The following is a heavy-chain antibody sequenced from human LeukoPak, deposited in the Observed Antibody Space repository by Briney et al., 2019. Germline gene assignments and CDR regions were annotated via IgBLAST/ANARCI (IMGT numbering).Heavy chain of an antibody. CDR1: GFTFSRYG. Sequence: PGGSLRLSCAASGFTFSRYGMHWVRQAPGKGLEWVAAIWEDGTNIHYGDSVKSRFTISRDNSKNMLYLQMNSLRAEDTAVYYCARPYYSNYYYYGMDAWGQGTTVTVSS. D-gene: IGHD4-11*01. J-gene: IGHJ6*02. V-gene: IGHV3-33*01. CDR2: IWEDGTNI. CDR3: ARPYYSNYYYYGMDA.